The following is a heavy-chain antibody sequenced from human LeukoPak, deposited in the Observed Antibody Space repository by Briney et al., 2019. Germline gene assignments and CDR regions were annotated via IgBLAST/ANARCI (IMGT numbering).Heavy chain of an antibody. CDR1: GFTFSSYA. J-gene: IGHJ4*02. CDR3: AKEAGYCSGGSCYSGGLFDY. Sequence: GGSLRLSCAASGFTFSSYAMSWVRQAPGKGLEWVSAISGSGGSTYYADSVKGRFTISRDNSKNTLYLQMNSLRAEDTAVYYCAKEAGYCSGGSCYSGGLFDYWGQGTLVTVSS. CDR2: ISGSGGST. V-gene: IGHV3-23*01. D-gene: IGHD2-15*01.